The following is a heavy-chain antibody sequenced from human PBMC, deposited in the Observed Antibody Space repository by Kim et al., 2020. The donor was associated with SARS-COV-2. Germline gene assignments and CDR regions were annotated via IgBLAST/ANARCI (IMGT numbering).Heavy chain of an antibody. CDR1: GFTFSSYG. D-gene: IGHD6-19*01. CDR2: ISSDGSNK. J-gene: IGHJ4*02. V-gene: IGHV3-30*18. Sequence: GGSLRLSCAASGFTFSSYGMHWVRQAPGKGLEWVAVISSDGSNKYYADSVKGRFTISRDNSKNTLYLQMNSLRAEDTAVYYCAKRGGSGWSDYWGQGTLVTVSS. CDR3: AKRGGSGWSDY.